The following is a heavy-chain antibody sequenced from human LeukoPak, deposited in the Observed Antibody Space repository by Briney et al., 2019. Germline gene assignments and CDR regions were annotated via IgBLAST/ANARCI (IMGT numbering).Heavy chain of an antibody. CDR2: VSASGGRT. J-gene: IGHJ5*02. CDR1: GFTFSSYG. V-gene: IGHV3-23*01. D-gene: IGHD3-22*01. CDR3: ARWYYYETSGLYYGSFDN. Sequence: PGGTLRLSCAASGFTFSSYGMSWVRQTPGKGLEWVSRVSASGGRTYYADSVKGRFTISRDNARNTLYLQMNSLRAEDTAVYYCARWYYYETSGLYYGSFDNWGQGTLVTVSS.